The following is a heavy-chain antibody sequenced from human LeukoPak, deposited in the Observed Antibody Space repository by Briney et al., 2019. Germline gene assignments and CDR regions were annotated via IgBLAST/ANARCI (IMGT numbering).Heavy chain of an antibody. CDR3: ARVVTMVRGVNWFDP. CDR2: INHSGST. Sequence: PSETLSLTCAVHGGSFSGYYWSWIRQPPGKGLEWIGEINHSGSTNYNPSLTSRVTISVDPAKTQFSLKLSSVTAADTAVYYCARVVTMVRGVNWFDPWGQGTLVTVSS. CDR1: GGSFSGYY. J-gene: IGHJ5*02. D-gene: IGHD3-10*01. V-gene: IGHV4-34*01.